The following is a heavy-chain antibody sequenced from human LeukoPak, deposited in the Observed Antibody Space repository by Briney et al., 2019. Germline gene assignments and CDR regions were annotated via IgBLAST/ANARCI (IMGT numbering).Heavy chain of an antibody. CDR3: AHGSGWLYDY. CDR1: EFSLNTSGVG. D-gene: IGHD6-19*01. CDR2: IYWNDDN. J-gene: IGHJ4*02. V-gene: IGHV2-5*01. Sequence: SGPTLVKPTQTLTLTCTSPEFSLNTSGVGVGWIRQPPGKALEWLALIYWNDDNRYSLSLKSRLTITKDTSKNQVVLTMTNMDPVDTARYYCAHGSGWLYDYWGQGTLVTVSS.